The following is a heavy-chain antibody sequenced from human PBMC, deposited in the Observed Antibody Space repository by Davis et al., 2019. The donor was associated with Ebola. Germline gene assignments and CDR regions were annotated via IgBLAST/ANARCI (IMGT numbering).Heavy chain of an antibody. Sequence: MPSETLSLTCAISGDSVSSNGAAWNWIRQSPSRGLEWLGRTYYRSKWFVDYAASVKSRITIKADTSKNQFSLQLTSVTPEDTAVYYCARDPPYDQGYDYWGQGTLVTVSS. CDR2: TYYRSKWFV. CDR3: ARDPPYDQGYDY. CDR1: GDSVSSNGAA. D-gene: IGHD3-22*01. J-gene: IGHJ4*02. V-gene: IGHV6-1*01.